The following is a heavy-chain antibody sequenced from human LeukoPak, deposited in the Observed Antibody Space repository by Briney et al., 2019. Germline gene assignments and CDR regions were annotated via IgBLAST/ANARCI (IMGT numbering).Heavy chain of an antibody. CDR1: GGSISSYY. CDR2: IYYSGST. D-gene: IGHD6-6*01. V-gene: IGHV4-59*01. CDR3: ARAPFLSSSSGVTDAFDI. J-gene: IGHJ3*02. Sequence: SETLSLTCTVSGGSISSYYWSWIRQPPGKGLEWIGYIYYSGSTNYNPSLKSRVTISVDTSKNQFSLKLSSVTAADTAVYYCARAPFLSSSSGVTDAFDIWGQGTMVTVSS.